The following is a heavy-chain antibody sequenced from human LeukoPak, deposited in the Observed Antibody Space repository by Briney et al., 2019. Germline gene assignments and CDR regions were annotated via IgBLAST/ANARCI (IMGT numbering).Heavy chain of an antibody. CDR1: GITFRNVW. J-gene: IGHJ1*01. D-gene: IGHD6-13*01. V-gene: IGHV3-15*05. Sequence: PGGSLRLSCAASGITFRNVWMSWVRQASGKGLEWIGHIKTKAEGETTDYAAPVKDRFFISRDDSRNTLYLQMNSLKTEDTALYYCTVAAGTDHWGQGTLVTVSS. CDR3: TVAAGTDH. CDR2: IKTKAEGETT.